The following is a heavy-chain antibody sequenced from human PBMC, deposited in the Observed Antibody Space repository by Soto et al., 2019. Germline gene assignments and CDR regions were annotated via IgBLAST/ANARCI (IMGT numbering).Heavy chain of an antibody. CDR1: GFTVSSNY. CDR3: ARDFVVGGPTINYYFGMAV. D-gene: IGHD1-26*01. CDR2: IYSAGNT. V-gene: IGHV3-66*01. Sequence: EVQLVESGGDLVQPGGSLRLSCAASGFTVSSNYMSWVRQAPGKGLEWISIIYSAGNTYYADSVTGRFTISRDNSKNTLYLQMNSLGAEDTAVYYCARDFVVGGPTINYYFGMAVWGQGTTVTVAS. J-gene: IGHJ6*02.